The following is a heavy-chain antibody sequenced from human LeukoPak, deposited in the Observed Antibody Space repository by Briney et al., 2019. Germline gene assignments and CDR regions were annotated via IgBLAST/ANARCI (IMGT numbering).Heavy chain of an antibody. D-gene: IGHD3-10*01. V-gene: IGHV3-48*03. CDR2: ISSSGSTI. Sequence: GGSLRLSCAASGFTFSSYEMNWVRQAPGKGLEWVSYISSSGSTIYYADSVKGRFTISRDNAKNSLYLQMNSLRAEDTAVYYCARDRGYGSGSQLFDPWGQGTLVTVSS. CDR3: ARDRGYGSGSQLFDP. J-gene: IGHJ5*02. CDR1: GFTFSSYE.